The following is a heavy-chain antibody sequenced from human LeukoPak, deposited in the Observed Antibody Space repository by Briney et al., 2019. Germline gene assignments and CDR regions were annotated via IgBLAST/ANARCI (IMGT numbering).Heavy chain of an antibody. CDR3: ARNELYGSGWYLSLYPLYYFDY. CDR2: ISSGGDIM. D-gene: IGHD6-19*01. V-gene: IGHV3-11*04. J-gene: IGHJ4*02. Sequence: GGSLRLSCAASGLRFSDYYVSWIRQAPGKGLQWVSYISSGGDIMHYADSVKGRFTSSRDNAKNSGYLEMNSLRAEDTAVYYCARNELYGSGWYLSLYPLYYFDYWGQGTLVTVSS. CDR1: GLRFSDYY.